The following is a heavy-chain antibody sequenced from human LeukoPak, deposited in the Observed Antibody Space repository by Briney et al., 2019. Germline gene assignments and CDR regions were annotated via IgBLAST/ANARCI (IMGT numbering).Heavy chain of an antibody. Sequence: SVKVSCKASGFTFTSSAMQWVRQARGQRLEWIGWIVVGSGNTNYAQKFQERVTITRDMSTSTAYMELNSLRSEDTAMFYCARTGYSSPRAHFDYWGQGTLVTVSS. V-gene: IGHV1-58*02. CDR2: IVVGSGNT. CDR1: GFTFTSSA. J-gene: IGHJ4*02. CDR3: ARTGYSSPRAHFDY. D-gene: IGHD6-13*01.